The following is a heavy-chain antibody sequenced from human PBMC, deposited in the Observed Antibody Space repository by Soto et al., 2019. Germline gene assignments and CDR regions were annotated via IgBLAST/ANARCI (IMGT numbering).Heavy chain of an antibody. J-gene: IGHJ3*02. CDR3: ASSAAAAGIADAFDI. Sequence: GGSLRLSCAASGFTFSSYAMSCVRQAPGKGLEWVSDIKGGGSAKYYADSVRGRFTVSRDNAENSLFLQMNSLRAEDAAVCYCASSAAAAGIADAFDIWGQGTTVTVSS. D-gene: IGHD6-13*01. CDR2: IKGGGSAK. CDR1: GFTFSSYA. V-gene: IGHV3-7*02.